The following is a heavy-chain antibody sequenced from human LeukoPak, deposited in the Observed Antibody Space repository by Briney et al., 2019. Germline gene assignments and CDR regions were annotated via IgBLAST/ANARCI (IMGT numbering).Heavy chain of an antibody. CDR3: ARMSGIAVAAIWISYFDY. V-gene: IGHV3-7*03. D-gene: IGHD6-19*01. Sequence: GESLRLSCAASGFTFGAYYMTWVRQAPGKGLEWVANIKQEGSEKYYVDSVKGRFTISRDNANNSLYLQRDSLRAEDTAVYYCARMSGIAVAAIWISYFDYWGQGTLVTVSS. CDR1: GFTFGAYY. CDR2: IKQEGSEK. J-gene: IGHJ4*02.